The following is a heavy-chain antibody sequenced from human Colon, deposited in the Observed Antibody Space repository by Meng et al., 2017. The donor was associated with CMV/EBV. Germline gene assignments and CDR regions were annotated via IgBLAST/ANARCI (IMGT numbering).Heavy chain of an antibody. CDR2: INTLENSI. CDR3: TRNPGSSTAGGDGMDV. J-gene: IGHJ6*02. CDR1: GFTFSNYE. D-gene: IGHD6-13*01. Sequence: GESLKISCVASGFTFSNYEMNWVRQAPGKGLEWVAYINTLENSIFYADSVKGRFTISRDNAKNSLFLQMNSLRAEDTALYYCTRNPGSSTAGGDGMDVWGQGTTVTVSS. V-gene: IGHV3-48*03.